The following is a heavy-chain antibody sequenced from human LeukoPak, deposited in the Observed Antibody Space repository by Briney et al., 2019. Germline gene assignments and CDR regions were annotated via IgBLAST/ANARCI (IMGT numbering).Heavy chain of an antibody. J-gene: IGHJ4*02. V-gene: IGHV3-30*02. CDR3: AKEGPDYGDLGEYFHY. CDR2: IRYDGSNK. D-gene: IGHD4-17*01. CDR1: GFTFSSYG. Sequence: GGSLRLSCAASGFTFSSYGMHWVRQAPGKGLEWVAFIRYDGSNKYYADSVKGRFTISRDNFKNTLYLQMNSLRAEDTAVYYCAKEGPDYGDLGEYFHYWGQGTLVTVSS.